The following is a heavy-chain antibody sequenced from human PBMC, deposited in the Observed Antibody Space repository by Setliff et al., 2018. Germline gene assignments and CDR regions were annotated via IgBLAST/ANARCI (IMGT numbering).Heavy chain of an antibody. Sequence: PGGSLRLSCAASGVTFSRHAMHWVRQAPGKGLEWVAVMSNDGNSIFYADSVKGRFTISRDNAKNTLYLQMNSLRDEDTAVYYCARDRGSDSCRGCDYMDVWGKGTTVTVSS. D-gene: IGHD2-2*01. V-gene: IGHV3-30*07. CDR3: ARDRGSDSCRGCDYMDV. CDR2: MSNDGNSI. J-gene: IGHJ6*03. CDR1: GVTFSRHA.